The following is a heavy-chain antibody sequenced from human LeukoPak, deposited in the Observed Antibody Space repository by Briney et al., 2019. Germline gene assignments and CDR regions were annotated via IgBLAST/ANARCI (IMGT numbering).Heavy chain of an antibody. J-gene: IGHJ4*02. Sequence: SETLSLTCTVSGDSISNYYWNWIRQPAGQGLEWTGRIYSSGSTNYNPSLKTRLTMSVDTSKNQFSLKLSSVTAADTAVYYCSRETFYYGSGSYYNPLDSWGQGTLVTVSS. D-gene: IGHD3-10*01. CDR3: SRETFYYGSGSYYNPLDS. V-gene: IGHV4-4*07. CDR2: IYSSGST. CDR1: GDSISNYY.